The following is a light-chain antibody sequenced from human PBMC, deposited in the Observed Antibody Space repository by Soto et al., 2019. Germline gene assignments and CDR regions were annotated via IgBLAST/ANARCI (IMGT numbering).Light chain of an antibody. CDR3: SSITSSDTHVV. J-gene: IGLJ3*02. Sequence: QSALTQPASVSGSPGQSITISCTGTSSDVGGYHYVSWYQQHPGKAPKLLIHDVSDRPSGVSYRFSGSKSGNTASLTISGLQAEDEADYYCSSITSSDTHVVFGGGTKVTVL. CDR2: DVS. V-gene: IGLV2-14*03. CDR1: SSDVGGYHY.